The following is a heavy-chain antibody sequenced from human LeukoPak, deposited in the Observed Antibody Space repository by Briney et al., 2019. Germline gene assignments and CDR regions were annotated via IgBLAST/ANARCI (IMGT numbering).Heavy chain of an antibody. CDR1: GYSFTSYW. D-gene: IGHD1-26*01. Sequence: GESLKISCKGSGYSFTSYWIGWVRQMPGKGLEWMGIIYPRDSDTRYSPSFQGQVTISADKSINTAYLQWSSLKASDTAMYYCAKQSGSYYSPLDYWGQGALVTVSS. CDR3: AKQSGSYYSPLDY. V-gene: IGHV5-51*01. CDR2: IYPRDSDT. J-gene: IGHJ4*02.